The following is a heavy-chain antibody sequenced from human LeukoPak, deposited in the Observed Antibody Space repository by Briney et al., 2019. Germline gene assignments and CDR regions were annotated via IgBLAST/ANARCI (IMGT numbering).Heavy chain of an antibody. J-gene: IGHJ4*02. Sequence: GGSLRLSCAASGFTLRNFWMSWVRQAPGKGLEWVASINQDQSAKFYVDSVRGRFTISRDNAQNSLFLQMNSLRAEDTAFYYCAREADGTAVAVDYWGQGTLVTVSS. CDR2: INQDQSAK. CDR1: GFTLRNFW. V-gene: IGHV3-7*01. CDR3: AREADGTAVAVDY. D-gene: IGHD6-19*01.